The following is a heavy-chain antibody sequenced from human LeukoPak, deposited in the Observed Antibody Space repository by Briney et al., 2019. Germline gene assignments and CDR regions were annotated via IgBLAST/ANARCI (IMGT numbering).Heavy chain of an antibody. J-gene: IGHJ4*02. D-gene: IGHD5-24*01. V-gene: IGHV3-49*03. CDR2: IRSKAYGGTT. Sequence: GRSLRLSCTASGFTFGDYAMSWFRQAPGKGLEWVGFIRSKAYGGTTEYAASVKGRFTISRDDSKSIAYLQMNSLKTEDTAVYYCTRDQRGEMATIEVEGFDYWGQGTLVTVSS. CDR1: GFTFGDYA. CDR3: TRDQRGEMATIEVEGFDY.